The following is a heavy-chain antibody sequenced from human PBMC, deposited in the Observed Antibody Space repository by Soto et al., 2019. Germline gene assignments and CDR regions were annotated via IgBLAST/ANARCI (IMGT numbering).Heavy chain of an antibody. CDR3: ARAHCTNGVCYTYYYYYHGMDV. D-gene: IGHD2-8*01. Sequence: ASVKVSCKASGYTFTSYAMHWVRQAPGQRLEWMGWINAGNGNTKYSQKFQGRVTITRDTSASTAYMELSSLRSEDTAVYYCARAHCTNGVCYTYYYYYHGMDVWGQGTTVTVSS. CDR2: INAGNGNT. J-gene: IGHJ6*02. CDR1: GYTFTSYA. V-gene: IGHV1-3*01.